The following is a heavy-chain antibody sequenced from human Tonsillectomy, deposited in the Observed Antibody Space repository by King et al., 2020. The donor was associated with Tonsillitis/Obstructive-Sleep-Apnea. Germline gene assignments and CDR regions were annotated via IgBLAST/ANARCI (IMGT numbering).Heavy chain of an antibody. V-gene: IGHV3-53*01. J-gene: IGHJ4*02. CDR2: FYSGGSI. CDR3: ARGGGSNYGGSFDY. CDR1: GFTVSSNY. Sequence: QLVQSGGGLIQPGGSLRLSCAASGFTVSSNYNSWVRLAPGKGLEWGALFYSGGSIYYADSGKGRFTISRDKSKKTLYIQMNSLRAEDTAVYYCARGGGSNYGGSFDYWGQGTLVTVSS. D-gene: IGHD4-11*01.